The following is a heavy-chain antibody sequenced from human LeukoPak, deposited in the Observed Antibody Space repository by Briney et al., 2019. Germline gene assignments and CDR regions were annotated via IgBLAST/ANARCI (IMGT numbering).Heavy chain of an antibody. D-gene: IGHD3-22*01. V-gene: IGHV1-69*05. CDR2: IIPIFGTA. CDR1: GGPFSSYA. Sequence: SVKLSCKASGGPFSSYAISWVRQAPGQGLEWMRSIIPIFGTANSAQKFQGRVTITTDESTSTAYRELRRLSSEDTAVYYCARERGGSGYCDIWGQGTMVTVSS. CDR3: ARERGGSGYCDI. J-gene: IGHJ3*02.